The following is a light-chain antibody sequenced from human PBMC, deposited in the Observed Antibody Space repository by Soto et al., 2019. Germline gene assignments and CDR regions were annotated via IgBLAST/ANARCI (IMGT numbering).Light chain of an antibody. CDR3: QQYGSSPPWT. Sequence: ESVLTQSPGTLSLSPGERATLSCRASQSVSSNYLAWYQQKPAQAPRLLIYGASTRATGIPDRFSGGGSCTDFTLTISRLEPEDSVVYYCQQYGSSPPWTFGQGTKLEIK. J-gene: IGKJ1*01. CDR2: GAS. CDR1: QSVSSNY. V-gene: IGKV3-20*01.